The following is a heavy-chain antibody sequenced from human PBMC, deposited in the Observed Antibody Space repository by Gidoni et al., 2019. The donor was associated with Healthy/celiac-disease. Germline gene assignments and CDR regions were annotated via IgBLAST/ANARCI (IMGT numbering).Heavy chain of an antibody. D-gene: IGHD3-9*01. CDR2: IYYSGST. Sequence: QLQLQESGPGLVKPSETLSLTCTVSGGSISSSSYYWGWIRQPPGKGLEWIGSIYYSGSTYNNPSLKSRVTIAVDTSKNQFSLKLSSVTAADTAVYYCARGQEDYYDILTGYYTRRYFDYWGQGTLVTVSS. CDR3: ARGQEDYYDILTGYYTRRYFDY. J-gene: IGHJ4*02. CDR1: GGSISSSSYY. V-gene: IGHV4-39*01.